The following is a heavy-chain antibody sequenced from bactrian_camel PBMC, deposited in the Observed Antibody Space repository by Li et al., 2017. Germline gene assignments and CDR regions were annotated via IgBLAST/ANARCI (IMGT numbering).Heavy chain of an antibody. CDR1: GYTGGRMC. J-gene: IGHJ6*01. CDR2: IDTVGGST. D-gene: IGHD6*01. V-gene: IGHV3S1*01. CDR3: AAGRYCTVASVRNADFAY. Sequence: HVQLVESGGGSVQAGGSLRLSCAASGYTGGRMCLAWFRRVSGKEREGVARIDTVGGSTVYADSVKGRFTASRDNAKNTLSLQMNSPKPEDTAMYYCAAGRYCTVASVRNADFAYWGQGTQVTVS.